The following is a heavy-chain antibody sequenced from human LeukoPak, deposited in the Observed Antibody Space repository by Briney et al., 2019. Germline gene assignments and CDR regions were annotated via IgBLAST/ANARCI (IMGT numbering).Heavy chain of an antibody. CDR2: ISGSGGST. D-gene: IGHD2-2*01. Sequence: GGSLRLSCAASGFTFNNSALSWVRQAPGKGLEWVSDISGSGGSTYYADSAKGRFTISRDNSKNTLYLQMNSLRVEDTAVYYCAKRIQSAMPTGYWGPGTLVTVSS. CDR1: GFTFNNSA. CDR3: AKRIQSAMPTGY. J-gene: IGHJ4*02. V-gene: IGHV3-23*01.